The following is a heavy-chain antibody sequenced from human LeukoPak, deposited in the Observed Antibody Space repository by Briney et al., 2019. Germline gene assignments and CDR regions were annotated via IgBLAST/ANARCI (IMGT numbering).Heavy chain of an antibody. J-gene: IGHJ6*02. CDR3: AKVAPRILTGHQGGYYYYGMDV. D-gene: IGHD3-9*01. V-gene: IGHV3-23*01. CDR1: GFTFSSYA. Sequence: GGSLRLSCAASGFTFSSYAMSWVRQAPGKGLEWVSAISGSGGSTYYADSVKGRFTISRDNSKNTLYLQMNSLRAEDTAVYYCAKVAPRILTGHQGGYYYYGMDVWGQGTTVTVSS. CDR2: ISGSGGST.